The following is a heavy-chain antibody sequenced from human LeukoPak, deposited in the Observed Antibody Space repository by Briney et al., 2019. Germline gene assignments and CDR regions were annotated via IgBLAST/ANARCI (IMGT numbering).Heavy chain of an antibody. CDR2: IIPFLGTA. D-gene: IGHD1-26*01. J-gene: IGHJ4*02. V-gene: IGHV1-69*06. CDR3: ARVSGSTHFDY. Sequence: ASVKVSCKTSGGSFDTYTFSWVRQAPGQGLEWMGGIIPFLGTANYAQKFQGRVSITADTSTTTAYMELSSLRFEDTAVYYCARVSGSTHFDYWGQGTLVTVSA. CDR1: GGSFDTYT.